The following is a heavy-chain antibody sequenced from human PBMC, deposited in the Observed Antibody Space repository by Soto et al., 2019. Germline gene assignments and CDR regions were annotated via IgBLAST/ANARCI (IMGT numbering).Heavy chain of an antibody. V-gene: IGHV4-30-4*08. CDR2: IYNGGHT. D-gene: IGHD6-6*01. Sequence: PSETLSLTCSVSGGSVDSVNHYWSWIRQPPGKGLEWIGYIYNGGHTFYNPSLKSRVKISVDKSRNQFSLRLSSVTAADTAVYFCATSEYSSFSINWFDPWGQGALVTVSS. CDR1: GGSVDSVNHY. CDR3: ATSEYSSFSINWFDP. J-gene: IGHJ5*02.